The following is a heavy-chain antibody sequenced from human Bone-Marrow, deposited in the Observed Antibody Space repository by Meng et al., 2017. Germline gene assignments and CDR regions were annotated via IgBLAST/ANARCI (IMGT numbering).Heavy chain of an antibody. V-gene: IGHV1-2*06. CDR1: GYTFTGYY. CDR2: INPNSGGT. CDR3: ARVSVRGVIRWFDP. J-gene: IGHJ5*02. Sequence: QVQLVQSGAEVKKPGASVKVSCKASGYTFTGYYMHWVRQAPGQGLEWMGRINPNSGGTNYAQKFQGRATMTRDTSISTAYMELSRLRSDDTAVYYCARVSVRGVIRWFDPWGQGTLVTVSS. D-gene: IGHD3-10*01.